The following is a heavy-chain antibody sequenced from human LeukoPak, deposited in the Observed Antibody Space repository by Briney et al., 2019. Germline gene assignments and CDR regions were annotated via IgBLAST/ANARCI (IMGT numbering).Heavy chain of an antibody. CDR1: GGPFNNYT. Sequence: ASVKVSCKASGGPFNNYTISWVRQAPGQGLEWMGRIIPMFDITDYSQTFQDRLTVTADRSTNTVYMELSSLRSEDTAVYYCTRDYDSADYGGQGTLVTVSA. V-gene: IGHV1-69*04. CDR2: IIPMFDIT. CDR3: TRDYDSADY. J-gene: IGHJ4*02. D-gene: IGHD3-3*01.